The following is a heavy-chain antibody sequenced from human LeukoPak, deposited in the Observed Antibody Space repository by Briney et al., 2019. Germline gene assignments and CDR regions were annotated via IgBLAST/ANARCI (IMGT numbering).Heavy chain of an antibody. D-gene: IGHD6-19*01. Sequence: PGGSLRLSCAASGFTFSSYWMSWVRQAPGKGLEWVANIKQDGSEKYYVDSVKGRSTISRDNAKNSLYLQMNSLRAEDTAVYYCARDVLAVAETHYYYYGMDVWGQGTTVTVSS. V-gene: IGHV3-7*01. CDR1: GFTFSSYW. CDR2: IKQDGSEK. J-gene: IGHJ6*02. CDR3: ARDVLAVAETHYYYYGMDV.